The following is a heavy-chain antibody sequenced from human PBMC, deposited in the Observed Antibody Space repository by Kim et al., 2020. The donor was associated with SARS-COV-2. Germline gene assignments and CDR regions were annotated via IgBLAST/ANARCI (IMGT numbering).Heavy chain of an antibody. CDR2: IIPILGIA. CDR3: ARLGSSSSRAPNDY. D-gene: IGHD6-6*01. Sequence: SVKVSCKASGGTFSSYAISWVRQAPGQGLEWMGRIIPILGIANYAQKFQGRVTITADKSTSTAYMELSSLRSEDTAVYYCARLGSSSSRAPNDYWGQGTLVTVSS. CDR1: GGTFSSYA. V-gene: IGHV1-69*04. J-gene: IGHJ4*02.